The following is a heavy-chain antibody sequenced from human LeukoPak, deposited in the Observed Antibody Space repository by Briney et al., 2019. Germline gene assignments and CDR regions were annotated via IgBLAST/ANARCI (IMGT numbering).Heavy chain of an antibody. CDR3: VRHLSAGRPAFDI. V-gene: IGHV4-59*08. CDR2: IYYSGST. CDR1: GGSINSYY. Sequence: SETLSLTCTVSGGSINSYYWSWIRQPPGKGLEWIGYIYYSGSTNYNPSLKNRVTISVDTSNNKFSLKLTSLTAADTAVYYCVRHLSAGRPAFDIWGQGTMVTVSS. D-gene: IGHD2-15*01. J-gene: IGHJ3*02.